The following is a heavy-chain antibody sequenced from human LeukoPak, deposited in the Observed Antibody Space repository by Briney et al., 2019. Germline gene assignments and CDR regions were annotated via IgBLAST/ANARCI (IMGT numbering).Heavy chain of an antibody. CDR3: ARRWTGDAFDI. V-gene: IGHV4-59*01. Sequence: SETLSLTCTVSGGSISSYYWSWIRQPPGKGLEWIGYIYYSGSTNYNPSLKSRVTISVDTSKNQCSLKLGSVTAADTAVYYCARRWTGDAFDIWGQGTMVTVSS. CDR1: GGSISSYY. J-gene: IGHJ3*02. D-gene: IGHD3/OR15-3a*01. CDR2: IYYSGST.